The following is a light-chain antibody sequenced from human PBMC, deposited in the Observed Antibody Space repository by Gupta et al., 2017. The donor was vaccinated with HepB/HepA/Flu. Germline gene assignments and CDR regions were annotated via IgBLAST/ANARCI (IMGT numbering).Light chain of an antibody. CDR3: VRCMGSGIYV. CDR2: GTD. Sequence: QTVVTQEPSFSVSPGGAVTLTCGLSSGSFSTSYYPSWYQQTPGQAPRTLIYGTDTRSSGVPDRFSGSILGNKAALTITGAQADDESDYYCVRCMGSGIYVFGTGTKVTVL. CDR1: SGSFSTSYY. J-gene: IGLJ1*01. V-gene: IGLV8-61*01.